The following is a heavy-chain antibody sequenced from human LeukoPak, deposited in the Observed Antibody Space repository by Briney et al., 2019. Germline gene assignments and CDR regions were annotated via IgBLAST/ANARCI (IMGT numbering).Heavy chain of an antibody. Sequence: GGSLRLSYAASGFTFSSYGMHWVRQAPGKGLEWVAVISYDGSNKYYADSVKGRFTISRDNSKNTLYLQMNSLRVEDTAVYYCANWPHDAFDIWGQGTMVTVSS. CDR1: GFTFSSYG. V-gene: IGHV3-30*18. J-gene: IGHJ3*02. CDR3: ANWPHDAFDI. CDR2: ISYDGSNK.